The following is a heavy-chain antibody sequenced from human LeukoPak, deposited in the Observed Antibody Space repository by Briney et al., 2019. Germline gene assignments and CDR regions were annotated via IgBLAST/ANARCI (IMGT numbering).Heavy chain of an antibody. CDR3: AKDPSSNSYYYYYYGMDV. D-gene: IGHD4-11*01. Sequence: GGSLRLSCAASGFTFSSYAMSWVRQAPGKGLEWVSAISGSGGSTYYADSVKGRFTISRDNSKNTLYLQVNSLRAEDTAVYYCAKDPSSNSYYYYYYGMDVWGQGTTVTVSS. J-gene: IGHJ6*02. V-gene: IGHV3-23*01. CDR1: GFTFSSYA. CDR2: ISGSGGST.